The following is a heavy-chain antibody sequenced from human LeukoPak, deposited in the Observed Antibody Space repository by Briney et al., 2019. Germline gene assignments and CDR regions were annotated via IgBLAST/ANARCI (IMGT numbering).Heavy chain of an antibody. CDR1: GFILNTSA. J-gene: IGHJ4*02. CDR3: ARDFDY. CDR2: ISYHGKNK. Sequence: GGSLRLSCGASGFILNTSAMHWVRQAPGKGLEWVAVISYHGKNKYYAESVRGRFTISRDNSKNTLFLQMNSLSTEDTAVYYCARDFDYWGQGTLVTVSS. V-gene: IGHV3-30*04.